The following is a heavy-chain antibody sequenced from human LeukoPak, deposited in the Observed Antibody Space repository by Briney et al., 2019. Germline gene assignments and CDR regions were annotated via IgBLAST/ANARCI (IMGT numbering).Heavy chain of an antibody. Sequence: QPGGSLRLSCAASGFTFSSYLMSWVRQAPGKGLEWVANIKQDGSEKYYVDSVKGRFTISRDNAKNSQYLQMNSLRAEDTAVYYCARDSSLGVTDYWGQGTLVTVSS. J-gene: IGHJ4*02. V-gene: IGHV3-7*01. CDR1: GFTFSSYL. CDR3: ARDSSLGVTDY. CDR2: IKQDGSEK. D-gene: IGHD7-27*01.